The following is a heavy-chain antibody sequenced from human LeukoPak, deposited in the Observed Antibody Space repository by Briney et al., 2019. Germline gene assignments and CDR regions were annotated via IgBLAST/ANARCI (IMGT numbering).Heavy chain of an antibody. D-gene: IGHD3-10*01. CDR1: GGSISSYY. Sequence: SETLSLTCTVSGGSISSYYWSWIRQPPGKGLEWIGEINHSGSTNYNPSLKSRVTISVDTSKNQFSLKLSSVTAADTAVYYCARRKSMVRGPSRGAFDIWGQGTMVTVSS. V-gene: IGHV4-34*01. CDR3: ARRKSMVRGPSRGAFDI. J-gene: IGHJ3*02. CDR2: INHSGST.